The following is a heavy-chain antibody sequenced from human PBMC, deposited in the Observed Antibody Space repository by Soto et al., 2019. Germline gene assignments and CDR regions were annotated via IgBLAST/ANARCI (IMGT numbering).Heavy chain of an antibody. V-gene: IGHV1-69*02. Sequence: WKACGDAFSRYTISWGRQAPGQGLEWMGRIIPILGIANYAQKFQGRVAITADKSTSTAYMELSSLRSEDTAVYYCARGTTLTPLDYWGQGTLVTVSS. CDR1: GDAFSRYT. CDR2: IIPILGIA. D-gene: IGHD4-4*01. CDR3: ARGTTLTPLDY. J-gene: IGHJ4*02.